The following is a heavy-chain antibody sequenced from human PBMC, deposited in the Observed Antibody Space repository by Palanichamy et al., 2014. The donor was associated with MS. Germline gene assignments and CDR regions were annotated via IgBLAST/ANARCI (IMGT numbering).Heavy chain of an antibody. D-gene: IGHD5-18*01. CDR2: IYSGGST. CDR3: ARDQMDTAMVQRWSNAFDI. CDR1: GFTVSSNY. Sequence: EVQLVESGGGLVQPGGSLRLSCAASGFTVSSNYMSWVRQAPGKGLEWVSVIYSGGSTYYADSVKGRFTISRDNSKNTLYLQMNSLRAEDTAVYYCARDQMDTAMVQRWSNAFDIWGQGTMVTVSS. V-gene: IGHV3-66*01. J-gene: IGHJ3*02.